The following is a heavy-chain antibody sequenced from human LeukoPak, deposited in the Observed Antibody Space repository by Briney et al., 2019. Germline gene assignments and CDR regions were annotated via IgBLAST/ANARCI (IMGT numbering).Heavy chain of an antibody. V-gene: IGHV1-46*01. CDR3: AREVRPTVTTPGVFYYYYGMDV. Sequence: ASVKVSCKASGYTFTSYAMHWVRQAPGQGLEWMGIVNPSGGSTSFAQKFQGRVNMTSDTSTSTVYMELSSLRSEDTAVYYCAREVRPTVTTPGVFYYYYGMDVWGQGTTVTVSS. J-gene: IGHJ6*02. CDR2: VNPSGGST. D-gene: IGHD4-17*01. CDR1: GYTFTSYA.